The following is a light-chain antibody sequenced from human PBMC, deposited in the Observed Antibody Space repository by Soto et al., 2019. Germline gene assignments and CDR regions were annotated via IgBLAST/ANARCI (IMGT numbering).Light chain of an antibody. CDR3: QHYNNWPQT. V-gene: IGKV3-15*01. CDR2: GPS. Sequence: EIVMTQSPATLSVSPGERATLSCRASQSVSNNLAWYQQKPGQAPRLLIYGPSTRATGVPARFSGSGSGTEFTLTISSLQSEDFAVYFCQHYNNWPQTFGQGTKVEIK. CDR1: QSVSNN. J-gene: IGKJ1*01.